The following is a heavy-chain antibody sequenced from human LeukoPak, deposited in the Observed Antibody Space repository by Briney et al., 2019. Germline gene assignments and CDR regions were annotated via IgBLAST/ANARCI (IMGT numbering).Heavy chain of an antibody. D-gene: IGHD3-10*01. CDR2: ISYDGSNK. V-gene: IGHV3-30*03. CDR1: GFTFSSYG. Sequence: QSGGSLRLSCAASGFTFSSYGMHWVRQAPGKGLEWVAVISYDGSNKYYADSVKGRFTISRDNSKNTLYLQMNSLRDEDTAVYYCARDRVGYYGSGSYVGPNWFDPWGQGTLVTVSS. J-gene: IGHJ5*02. CDR3: ARDRVGYYGSGSYVGPNWFDP.